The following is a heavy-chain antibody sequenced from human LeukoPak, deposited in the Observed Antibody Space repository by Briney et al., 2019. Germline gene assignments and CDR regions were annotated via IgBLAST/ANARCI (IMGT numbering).Heavy chain of an antibody. J-gene: IGHJ4*02. V-gene: IGHV3-30*02. CDR3: ARGPIPDY. CDR2: LQYDRTNV. D-gene: IGHD2-2*02. CDR1: GFTFSSYG. Sequence: GGSLRLSCAASGFTFSSYGMHWVRQAPGKGLEWVAYLQYDRTNVQYADSVRGRFTISRDNSKNILYLQMNSLRAEDTAVYYCARGPIPDYWGQGTLVTVSS.